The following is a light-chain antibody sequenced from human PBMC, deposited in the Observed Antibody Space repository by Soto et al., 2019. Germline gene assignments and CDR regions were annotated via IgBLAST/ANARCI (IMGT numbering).Light chain of an antibody. CDR2: DAS. Sequence: AIQLTQSPSSLSASIGDRITITCRPSQGISSALAWYQQKPGKAPKLLIYDASSVETGVPSRFSGGGSGTDFTLTISSLQPEDFATYYCQQFDNYPPTFGQGTRLEIK. CDR3: QQFDNYPPT. CDR1: QGISSA. J-gene: IGKJ5*01. V-gene: IGKV1D-13*01.